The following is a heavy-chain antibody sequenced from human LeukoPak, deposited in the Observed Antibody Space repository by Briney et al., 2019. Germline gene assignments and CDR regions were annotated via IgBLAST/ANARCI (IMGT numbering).Heavy chain of an antibody. D-gene: IGHD6-19*01. Sequence: SETLSLTCTVSGGSISSSSYYWGWIRQPPGKGLEWIGSIYYSGSTYYNPSLKSRVTISVDTSKNQFSLKLSSVTAADTAVYYCARGRAGTPLNWGQGTLVTVSS. CDR2: IYYSGST. V-gene: IGHV4-39*01. CDR3: ARGRAGTPLN. J-gene: IGHJ4*02. CDR1: GGSISSSSYY.